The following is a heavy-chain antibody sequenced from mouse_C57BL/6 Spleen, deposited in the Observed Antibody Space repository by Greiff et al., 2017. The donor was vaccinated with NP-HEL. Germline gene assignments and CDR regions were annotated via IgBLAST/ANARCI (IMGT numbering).Heavy chain of an antibody. Sequence: QVQLQQPGAELVKPGASVKLSCKASGYTFTSYWMHWVKQRPGQGLEWIGMIHPNSGSTNYNEKFKSKATLTVDKSSSTAYMQLSSLTSEDSAVYYCAREGDNWDEDYWGQGTTLTVSS. CDR3: AREGDNWDEDY. J-gene: IGHJ2*01. D-gene: IGHD4-1*01. CDR2: IHPNSGST. V-gene: IGHV1-64*01. CDR1: GYTFTSYW.